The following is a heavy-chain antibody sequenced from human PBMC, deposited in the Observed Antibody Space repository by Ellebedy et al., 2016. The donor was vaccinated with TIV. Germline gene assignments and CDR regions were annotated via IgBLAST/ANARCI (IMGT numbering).Heavy chain of an antibody. V-gene: IGHV3-23*01. J-gene: IGHJ6*02. Sequence: GESLKISCAASGFTFSSYSMIWVRQAPHQGLEWVSGISGSGRSSYYADSVKGRFAISRDSSTNTLYLQMNRLTVEDTALYYCAKVVRGTYSSSCYYYGVDVWGQGTMVTVSS. CDR2: ISGSGRSS. CDR1: GFTFSSYS. CDR3: AKVVRGTYSSSCYYYGVDV. D-gene: IGHD6-13*01.